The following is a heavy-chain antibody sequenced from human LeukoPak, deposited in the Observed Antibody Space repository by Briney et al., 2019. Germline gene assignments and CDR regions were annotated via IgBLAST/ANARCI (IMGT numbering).Heavy chain of an antibody. D-gene: IGHD2-15*01. CDR3: ARDRIIQSRPRSYFQH. Sequence: ASVKVSCKASGYTFTSYYMHWVRQAPGQGLEWMGIINPSGGSTSYAQKFQGRVTMTRDTSTSTVYVELSSLRSEDTAVYYCARDRIIQSRPRSYFQHWGQGTLVTVSS. CDR1: GYTFTSYY. CDR2: INPSGGST. V-gene: IGHV1-46*01. J-gene: IGHJ1*01.